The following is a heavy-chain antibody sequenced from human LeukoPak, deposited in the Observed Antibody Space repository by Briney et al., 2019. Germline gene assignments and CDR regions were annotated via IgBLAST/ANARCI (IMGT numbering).Heavy chain of an antibody. J-gene: IGHJ4*02. CDR2: ISAYNGNT. D-gene: IGHD6-13*01. CDR3: ARSVYSSWYDYFDY. V-gene: IGHV1-18*01. CDR1: GYTFTSYG. Sequence: ASVKVSCKASGYTFTSYGISWVRQAPGQGLEWMGWISAYNGNTNYAQKLQGRVTMTTDTSTSTAYMELRSLRSDDTAVYYCARSVYSSWYDYFDYWSQGTLVTVSS.